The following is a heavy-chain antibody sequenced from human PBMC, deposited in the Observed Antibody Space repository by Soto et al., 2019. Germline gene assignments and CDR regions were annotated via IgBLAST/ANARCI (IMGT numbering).Heavy chain of an antibody. CDR2: IYYSGST. CDR3: ARVYDSSGEIDY. J-gene: IGHJ4*02. Sequence: QVQLQESGPGLVKPSETLSLTCTVSGGSISSYYWSWIRQPPGKGLEWIGYIYYSGSTNYNPSLKSRVTISVHTSKNQFSLKLSSVTAADTPVYYCARVYDSSGEIDYWGQGTLVTVSS. V-gene: IGHV4-59*01. D-gene: IGHD3-22*01. CDR1: GGSISSYY.